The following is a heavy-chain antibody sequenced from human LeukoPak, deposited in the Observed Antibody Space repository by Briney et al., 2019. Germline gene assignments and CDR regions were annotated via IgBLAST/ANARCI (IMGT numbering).Heavy chain of an antibody. CDR2: IYYSGST. V-gene: IGHV4-39*07. J-gene: IGHJ4*02. D-gene: IGHD2-2*01. CDR3: ASQYCSSTSCSPPGI. CDR1: GGSISSSSYY. Sequence: SETLSLTCTVSGGSISSSSYYWGWIRQPPGKGLEWIGSIYYSGSTYYNPSLKSRVTISVDTSKNQFSLKLSSVTAADTAVYYCASQYCSSTSCSPPGIWGQGTLVTVSS.